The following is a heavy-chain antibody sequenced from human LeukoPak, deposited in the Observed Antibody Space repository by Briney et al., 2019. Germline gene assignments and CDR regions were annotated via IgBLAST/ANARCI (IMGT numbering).Heavy chain of an antibody. CDR2: SYHIEST. CDR3: AREYSGFDY. V-gene: IGHV4-61*08. J-gene: IGHJ4*02. CDR1: GDPISSHSDY. Sequence: PSEPLSLTCTVSGDPISSHSDYKWTCFRQPPGKGLEWIGYSYHIESTNYNPSLKSRVTITVDTSKNQFSLKLTSVTAADTAVYYCAREYSGFDYWGQGTLVTVSS. D-gene: IGHD5-12*01.